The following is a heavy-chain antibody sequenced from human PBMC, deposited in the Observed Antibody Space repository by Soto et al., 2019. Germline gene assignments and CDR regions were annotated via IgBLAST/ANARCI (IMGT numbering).Heavy chain of an antibody. CDR1: GGSVSSGGYF. D-gene: IGHD5-18*01. CDR3: ARAEGYSYGPYYYYYGMDV. CDR2: IYNTVST. Sequence: SETLSLTCTVSGGSVSSGGYFWSWIRQSPGKGLEWIGHIYNTVSTYGNPSLKSRLTISVDTSRNQFSLKLNSVTATDTAVYYCARAEGYSYGPYYYYYGMDVWGQGTTVT. V-gene: IGHV4-30-4*08. J-gene: IGHJ6*02.